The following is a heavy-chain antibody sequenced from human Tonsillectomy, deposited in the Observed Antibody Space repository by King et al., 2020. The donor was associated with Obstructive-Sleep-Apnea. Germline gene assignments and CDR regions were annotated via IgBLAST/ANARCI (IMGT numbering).Heavy chain of an antibody. CDR2: ISWDGGST. D-gene: IGHD3-22*01. V-gene: IGHV3-43D*03. Sequence: VQLVGSGGVVVQPGGSLRLSCAASGFTFDDYAMHWVRPAPGEGLEGGSLISWDGGSTYYADSVNGRFTISRDNSKNSLYLQMNSLRAEDTALYYCAKDRGGHYYDSSGYYRVDAFDIWGQGTMVTVSS. CDR1: GFTFDDYA. CDR3: AKDRGGHYYDSSGYYRVDAFDI. J-gene: IGHJ3*02.